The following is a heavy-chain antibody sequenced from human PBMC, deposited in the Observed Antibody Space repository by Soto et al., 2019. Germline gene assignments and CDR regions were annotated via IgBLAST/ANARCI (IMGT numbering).Heavy chain of an antibody. V-gene: IGHV3-33*01. CDR1: GFTFSSYG. Sequence: QVQLVESGGGVVQPGRSLRLSCAASGFTFSSYGMHWVRQAPGKGLEWVAVIWYDGSNKYYADSVKGRFTISRDNSKNTLYLQMNSLRAEDTAVYYCARALRYYYDSSGYYAFDYWGQGTLVTVSS. CDR3: ARALRYYYDSSGYYAFDY. CDR2: IWYDGSNK. J-gene: IGHJ4*02. D-gene: IGHD3-22*01.